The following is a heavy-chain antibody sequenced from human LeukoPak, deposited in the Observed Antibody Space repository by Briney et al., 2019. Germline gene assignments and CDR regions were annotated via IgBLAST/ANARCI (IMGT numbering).Heavy chain of an antibody. D-gene: IGHD1-26*01. V-gene: IGHV3-30-3*01. J-gene: IGHJ4*02. CDR3: AKDLGSGSYHGDY. Sequence: PGGSLRLSCAASGFTFSSYAMHWVRQAPGKGLEWVAVISYDGSNKYYADSVKGRFTISRDNSKNTLYLQMNSLRAEDTAVYYCAKDLGSGSYHGDYWGQGTLVTVSS. CDR1: GFTFSSYA. CDR2: ISYDGSNK.